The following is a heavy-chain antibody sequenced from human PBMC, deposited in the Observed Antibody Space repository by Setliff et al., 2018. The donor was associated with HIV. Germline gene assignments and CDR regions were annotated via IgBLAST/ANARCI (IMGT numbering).Heavy chain of an antibody. J-gene: IGHJ3*02. CDR1: GYTFTDYY. CDR3: ASKVHCTNGVCLDAFDI. D-gene: IGHD2-8*01. V-gene: IGHV1-2*05. Sequence: ASVKVSCKASGYTFTDYYMHWVRQAPGQGLEWMGRINPNSGGTNYVQKFQGRVTMTRDRSISTAYMELGRLRSDDPGVYYCASKVHCTNGVCLDAFDIWGQGTTVTVSS. CDR2: INPNSGGT.